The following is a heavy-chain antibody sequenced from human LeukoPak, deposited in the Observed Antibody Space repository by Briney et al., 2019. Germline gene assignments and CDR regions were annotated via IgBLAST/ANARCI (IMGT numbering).Heavy chain of an antibody. D-gene: IGHD3-10*01. CDR1: GGTFSSYA. Sequence: ASVKVSCKASGGTFSSYAISWVRQAPGQGLEWMGGIIPIFGTANYAQKFQGRVTITADKSTSTAYMELSSLRSEDTAVYYCARGAWELLPTTRPYYYYYYMDVWGKGTTVTISS. CDR2: IIPIFGTA. V-gene: IGHV1-69*06. J-gene: IGHJ6*03. CDR3: ARGAWELLPTTRPYYYYYYMDV.